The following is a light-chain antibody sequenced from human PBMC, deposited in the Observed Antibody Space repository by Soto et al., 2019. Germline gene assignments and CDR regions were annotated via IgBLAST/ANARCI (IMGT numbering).Light chain of an antibody. J-gene: IGKJ5*01. CDR2: AAS. CDR3: QQLNSYPIT. CDR1: QGINSF. Sequence: DIQLTQSPSFLSASVGDRFTITCRASQGINSFLGWYQQKPGKGPRLLIYAASALQSGVPSRFSGSGSGTEFTLTISSLQPEDFATYYCQQLNSYPITFGQGTRLEIK. V-gene: IGKV1-9*01.